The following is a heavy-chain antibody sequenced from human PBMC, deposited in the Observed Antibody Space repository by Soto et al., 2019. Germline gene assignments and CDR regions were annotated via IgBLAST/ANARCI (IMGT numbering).Heavy chain of an antibody. V-gene: IGHV3-30-3*01. Sequence: QVQLVESGGGVVQPGRSLRLSCAASGFTFSSYAMHWVRQAPGKGLEWVAVISYDGSNKYYADSVKGRFTISRDNSKNTLYLQMNSLRAEDTAVYYCARGPAHDAFDIWGQGTMVTLSS. CDR2: ISYDGSNK. CDR3: ARGPAHDAFDI. CDR1: GFTFSSYA. J-gene: IGHJ3*02.